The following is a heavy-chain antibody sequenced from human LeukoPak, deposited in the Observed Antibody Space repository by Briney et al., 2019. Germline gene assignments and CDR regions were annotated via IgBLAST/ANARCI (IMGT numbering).Heavy chain of an antibody. J-gene: IGHJ4*02. CDR3: ANSKELYCSSTSCPWDY. Sequence: GASVKVSCKASGGTFSSYAISWVRQAPGQGLEWMGGIIPIFGTANYAQKFQGRVTITTDESTSTAYMELSSLRSEDTAVYYCANSKELYCSSTSCPWDYWGQGTLVTVSS. CDR2: IIPIFGTA. D-gene: IGHD2-2*01. CDR1: GGTFSSYA. V-gene: IGHV1-69*05.